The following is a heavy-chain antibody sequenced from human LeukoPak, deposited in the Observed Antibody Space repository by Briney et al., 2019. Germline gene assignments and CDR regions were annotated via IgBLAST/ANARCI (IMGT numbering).Heavy chain of an antibody. CDR2: ISYDGSNK. D-gene: IGHD1-1*01. Sequence: PGRSLRLSCAASGFTFSSCGMHWVRQAPGKGLEWVAVISYDGSNKYYADSVKGRFTVSRDNSKNTLYLQMNSLRAEDTAVYYCARDRRNDDYYYYMDVWGKGTTVTVSS. V-gene: IGHV3-30*03. CDR1: GFTFSSCG. CDR3: ARDRRNDDYYYYMDV. J-gene: IGHJ6*03.